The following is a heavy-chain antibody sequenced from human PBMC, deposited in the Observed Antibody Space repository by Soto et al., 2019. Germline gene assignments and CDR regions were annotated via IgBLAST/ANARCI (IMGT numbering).Heavy chain of an antibody. CDR2: ISGSGENI. Sequence: QVQLVESGGGLVKPGGSLRVSCAASGFSFSDYYMTWIRQAPGKGLEWVSYISGSGENIHYADSVKGRFTISRDNAKNSLYLQMDSLRVEDTAVYYCARGACITFYYDDCFDTWGQGSLVTASS. CDR3: ARGACITFYYDDCFDT. D-gene: IGHD3-22*01. V-gene: IGHV3-11*01. J-gene: IGHJ5*02. CDR1: GFSFSDYY.